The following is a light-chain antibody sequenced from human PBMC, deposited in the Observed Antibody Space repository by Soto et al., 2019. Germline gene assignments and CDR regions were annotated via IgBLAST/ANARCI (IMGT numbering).Light chain of an antibody. CDR1: SGHSSYA. Sequence: QPVLTQSPSASASLGASVKLTCTLSSGHSSYAIAWHQQQPEKGPRYLMKLDSDGSHTKGDAIPDRFSGSSSGAERYLTTSLLQSEDEAYYYCQPWGTGIHVVFGGGTQLTVL. CDR2: LDSDGSH. CDR3: QPWGTGIHVV. J-gene: IGLJ2*01. V-gene: IGLV4-69*01.